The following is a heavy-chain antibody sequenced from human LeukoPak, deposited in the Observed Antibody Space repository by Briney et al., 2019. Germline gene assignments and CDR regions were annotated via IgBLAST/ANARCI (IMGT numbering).Heavy chain of an antibody. CDR3: AVVVRGVIRFDY. CDR2: MNPNSGNT. J-gene: IGHJ4*02. Sequence: ASVKVSCKASGYTFTSYDINWVRQATGQGLEWMGWMNPNSGNTGYAQKFQGRVTMTRNTSISTAYMELSSLRSEDMAVYYCAVVVRGVIRFDYWGQGTLVTVSS. D-gene: IGHD3-10*01. V-gene: IGHV1-8*01. CDR1: GYTFTSYD.